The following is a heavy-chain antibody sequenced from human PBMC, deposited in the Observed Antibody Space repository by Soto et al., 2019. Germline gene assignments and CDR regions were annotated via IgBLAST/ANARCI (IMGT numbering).Heavy chain of an antibody. CDR2: IIPIFGTA. D-gene: IGHD3-22*01. V-gene: IGHV1-69*01. Sequence: QVQLVQSGAEVKKPGSSVKVSCKASGGTFSSYAISWVRQAPGQGLEWMGGIIPIFGTANYAQKFQGRVTITADESTSTAYTELSSLRSEDTAVYYCASARAVIDYYDSSGAPYYFDYWGQGTLVTVSS. J-gene: IGHJ4*02. CDR1: GGTFSSYA. CDR3: ASARAVIDYYDSSGAPYYFDY.